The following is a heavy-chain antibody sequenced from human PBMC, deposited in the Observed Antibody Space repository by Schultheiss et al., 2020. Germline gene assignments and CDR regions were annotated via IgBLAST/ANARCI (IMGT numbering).Heavy chain of an antibody. CDR1: GFTVSSNY. CDR3: ARCYYDSSGYLCPPGY. Sequence: GGSLRLSCAASGFTVSSNYMSWVRQAPGKGLEWVSAISGSGGSTYYADSVKGRFTISRDNSKNTLYLQISTLRAEDTAVYYCARCYYDSSGYLCPPGYWGQGTLVTVSS. CDR2: ISGSGGST. D-gene: IGHD3-22*01. J-gene: IGHJ4*02. V-gene: IGHV3-53*05.